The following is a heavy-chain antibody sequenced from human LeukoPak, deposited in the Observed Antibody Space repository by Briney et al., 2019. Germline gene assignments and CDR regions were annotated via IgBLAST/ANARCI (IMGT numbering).Heavy chain of an antibody. Sequence: ASVKVSCKASGYTFTGYDMHWVRQAPGQGLEWMGWINPNSGGTNYAQKFQGRVTMTRDTSISTAYMELSRLRSDDTAVYYRARHALWFGELSPLDYWGQGTLVTVSS. V-gene: IGHV1-2*02. CDR1: GYTFTGYD. J-gene: IGHJ4*02. CDR3: ARHALWFGELSPLDY. CDR2: INPNSGGT. D-gene: IGHD3-10*01.